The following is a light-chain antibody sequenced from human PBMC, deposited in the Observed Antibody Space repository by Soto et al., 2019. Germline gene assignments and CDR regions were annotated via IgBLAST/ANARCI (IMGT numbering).Light chain of an antibody. Sequence: EIVLTQSPGTLSLSPGEGATLSCRASQSVSTNFFAWYQQKPGQAPRLLIDGGSTRATGIPDRFSGSGSGTDFTLTISRLEPEDFAVYYCQQYGRTSWTFGQGTKVEIK. CDR3: QQYGRTSWT. J-gene: IGKJ1*01. V-gene: IGKV3-20*01. CDR2: GGS. CDR1: QSVSTNF.